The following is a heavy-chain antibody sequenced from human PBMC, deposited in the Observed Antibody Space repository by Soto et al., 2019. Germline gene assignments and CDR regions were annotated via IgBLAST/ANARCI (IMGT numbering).Heavy chain of an antibody. CDR1: GYTFTSYD. Sequence: ASVKVSCKASGYTFTSYDINWVRQATGQGLEWMGWMNPNSGNTGYAQKFQGRVTMTRNTSISTAYMELSSLRSEDTAVYYCARSTGYSYGYYFDYWGQGTLVNVSS. D-gene: IGHD5-18*01. CDR3: ARSTGYSYGYYFDY. V-gene: IGHV1-8*01. J-gene: IGHJ4*02. CDR2: MNPNSGNT.